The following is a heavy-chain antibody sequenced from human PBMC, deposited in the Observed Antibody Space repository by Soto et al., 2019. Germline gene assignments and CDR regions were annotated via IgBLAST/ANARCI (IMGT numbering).Heavy chain of an antibody. V-gene: IGHV3-48*01. CDR2: ISSWSETI. Sequence: PGGSLRLSCAASGFSFSSHSMNWVRQAPGKGLEWVSYISSWSETIYYADSVKGRFTISRDNAKNSLYLQMHGLRPEDTAQYYCAGWNYDYWGQGTQVTVSS. J-gene: IGHJ4*02. CDR3: AGWNYDY. D-gene: IGHD1-7*01. CDR1: GFSFSSHS.